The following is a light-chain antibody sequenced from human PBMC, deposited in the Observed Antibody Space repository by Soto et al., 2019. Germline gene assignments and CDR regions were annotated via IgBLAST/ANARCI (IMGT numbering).Light chain of an antibody. Sequence: QSALTHPASVSGSPGQSITISCTGSSSDIGDYNYVSWYKQHPGKAPKLMIYDVSNRPSGVSNRFSGYKSDNTASLTISGLQAEDEADYYCSSYTSNNFVIFGGGTKVTVL. CDR1: SSDIGDYNY. J-gene: IGLJ2*01. CDR3: SSYTSNNFVI. V-gene: IGLV2-14*03. CDR2: DVS.